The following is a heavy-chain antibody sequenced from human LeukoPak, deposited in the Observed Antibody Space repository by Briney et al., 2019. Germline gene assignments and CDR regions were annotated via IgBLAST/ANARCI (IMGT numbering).Heavy chain of an antibody. Sequence: SGGSLRLSCTASRFTFSNYPMNWVRQAPGKGLEWVSTIGDSGGSTSYADSVRGRFTISRDNSKNTLYLQMNNLRAEDTALYYCAKEVWNRTPLKYFDYWGQGTLVTVSS. CDR2: IGDSGGST. V-gene: IGHV3-23*01. D-gene: IGHD1-1*01. J-gene: IGHJ4*02. CDR3: AKEVWNRTPLKYFDY. CDR1: RFTFSNYP.